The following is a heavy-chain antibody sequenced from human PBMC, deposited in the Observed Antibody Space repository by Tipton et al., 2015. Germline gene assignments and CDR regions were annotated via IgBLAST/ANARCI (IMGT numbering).Heavy chain of an antibody. Sequence: TLSLTCNVSGDAISSHYWSWIRQPPGKGLERIGNIYYSGSTKYNPSLKSRVTISVDTSKNQFSLKLSSVTAADTAVYYCARLRETYGSDSDNWFDPWGQGTLVTVSS. CDR1: GDAISSHY. D-gene: IGHD3-10*01. CDR3: ARLRETYGSDSDNWFDP. V-gene: IGHV4-59*11. J-gene: IGHJ5*02. CDR2: IYYSGST.